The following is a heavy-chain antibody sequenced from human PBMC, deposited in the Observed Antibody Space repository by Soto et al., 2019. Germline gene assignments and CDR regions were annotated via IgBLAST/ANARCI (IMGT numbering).Heavy chain of an antibody. CDR2: ITRDGYNK. Sequence: QVQLVESGGGVVQPGRSLRLSCAGSGFIVKNYALNWVRQAPGKGLEWVASITRDGYNKYYADSVKGRFTISRDNSRDTLSLQMTALTIEDSSVYYCTKSSGGSSSVGMDYWGQGTRVTVSS. CDR3: TKSSGGSSSVGMDY. D-gene: IGHD6-6*01. CDR1: GFIVKNYA. V-gene: IGHV3-30*04. J-gene: IGHJ4*02.